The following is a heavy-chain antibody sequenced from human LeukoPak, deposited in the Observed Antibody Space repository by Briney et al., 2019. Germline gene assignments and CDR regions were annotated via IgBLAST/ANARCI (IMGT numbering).Heavy chain of an antibody. J-gene: IGHJ4*02. D-gene: IGHD2/OR15-2a*01. CDR2: ISSSGSTI. CDR3: ARVLFHSLAVFDY. CDR1: GFTFSSYE. Sequence: GGSLRLSCAASGFTFSSYEMNWVRQAPGKGLEWVSYISSSGSTIYYADSVKGRFTISRDNAKNSLYLQMNSLRAEDAAVYYCARVLFHSLAVFDYWGQGTLVTVSS. V-gene: IGHV3-48*03.